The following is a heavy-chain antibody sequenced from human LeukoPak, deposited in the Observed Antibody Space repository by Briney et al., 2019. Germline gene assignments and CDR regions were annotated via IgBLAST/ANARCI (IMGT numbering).Heavy chain of an antibody. CDR3: ARYYYDSSGYDTFDY. Sequence: PSETLSLTCAVYGGSFSGYYWSWIRQPPGKGLEWIGEINHSGSTNYNPSLKSRVTISVDTSKNQFSLKLSSVTAADTAVYYCARYYYDSSGYDTFDYWGQGTLVTVSS. CDR1: GGSFSGYY. D-gene: IGHD3-22*01. J-gene: IGHJ4*02. V-gene: IGHV4-34*01. CDR2: INHSGST.